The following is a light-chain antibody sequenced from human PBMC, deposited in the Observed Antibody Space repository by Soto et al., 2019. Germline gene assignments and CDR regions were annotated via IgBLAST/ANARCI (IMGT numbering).Light chain of an antibody. CDR2: KAS. CDR3: QQYNSYSRT. J-gene: IGKJ1*01. CDR1: QTISSW. V-gene: IGKV1-5*03. Sequence: DMQMTQYPYTLSGSVGDRVTITCRASQTISSWLAWYQQKPGKAPTLLIYKASTLKSGVPSRFSGSGSGTEFTLTISSLQPDDFATYYCQQYNSYSRTFGQGTKVDIK.